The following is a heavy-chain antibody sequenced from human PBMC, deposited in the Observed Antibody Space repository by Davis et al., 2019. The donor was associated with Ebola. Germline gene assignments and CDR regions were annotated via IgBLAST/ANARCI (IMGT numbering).Heavy chain of an antibody. CDR3: ARDTRERGFDY. CDR2: ISFNGGHK. D-gene: IGHD1-26*01. CDR1: EFSFNNYA. J-gene: IGHJ4*02. V-gene: IGHV3-30-3*01. Sequence: PGGSLRLSCTASEFSFNNYAMHWVRQAPGKGLEWVAGISFNGGHKYYADSVKGRFTISRDNSKNTLYLQMNSLRDEDTAVYYCARDTRERGFDYWGQGTLVTVSS.